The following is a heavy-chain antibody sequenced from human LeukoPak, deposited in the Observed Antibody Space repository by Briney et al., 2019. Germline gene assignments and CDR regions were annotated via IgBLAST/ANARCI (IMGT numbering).Heavy chain of an antibody. J-gene: IGHJ3*01. CDR2: LYSVGTI. Sequence: PGGSLRLSCAASGFTVSGSYMSWLLQAPGKGLEWVSILYSVGTIYYADSVKGRFTISRDNSKNTLYLQMNSLRVEDAAVYYCARLVVDSHAFDVWGQGTMVTVSS. CDR3: ARLVVDSHAFDV. V-gene: IGHV3-53*01. D-gene: IGHD6-19*01. CDR1: GFTVSGSY.